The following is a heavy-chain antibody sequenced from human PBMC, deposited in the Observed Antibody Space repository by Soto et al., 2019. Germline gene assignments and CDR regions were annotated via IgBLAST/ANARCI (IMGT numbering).Heavy chain of an antibody. Sequence: TLSLTCSVSGGSISSGYYWTWIRQHPGKGLEWIGYIYYSGNTYYNPSLKSRVTISVDTSKNQFSLKLSSVTAADTAVYYCASTDYVAYYMDVWGQGTTVTVSS. CDR1: GGSISSGYY. CDR2: IYYSGNT. V-gene: IGHV4-31*03. D-gene: IGHD3-10*02. J-gene: IGHJ6*03. CDR3: ASTDYVAYYMDV.